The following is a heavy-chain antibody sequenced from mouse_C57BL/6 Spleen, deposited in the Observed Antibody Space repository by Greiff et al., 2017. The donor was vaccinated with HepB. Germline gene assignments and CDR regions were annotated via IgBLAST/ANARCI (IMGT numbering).Heavy chain of an antibody. CDR1: GYTFTSYW. D-gene: IGHD1-1*01. V-gene: IGHV1-50*01. CDR3: ARTHNYYGSSPWFAY. Sequence: VQLQQPGAELVKPGASVKLSCKASGYTFTSYWMQWVKQRPGQGLEWIGEIDPSDSYTNYNQKFKGKATLTVDTSSSTAYMQLSSLTSEDSAVYYCARTHNYYGSSPWFAYWGQGTLVTVSA. J-gene: IGHJ3*01. CDR2: IDPSDSYT.